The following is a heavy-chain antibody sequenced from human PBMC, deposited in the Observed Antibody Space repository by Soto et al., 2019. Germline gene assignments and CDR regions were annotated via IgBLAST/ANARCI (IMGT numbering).Heavy chain of an antibody. CDR1: GYTFSNFW. Sequence: GESLKISCQCSGYTFSNFWIGWVRQLPGKGLEWMGIIYPGDHETRYSPSFHGKVTISADKSINTAYLQWNSLEASDTAFYFCARSPRSSPYFDYGGQGALVTVSS. V-gene: IGHV5-51*01. D-gene: IGHD6-13*01. J-gene: IGHJ4*02. CDR3: ARSPRSSPYFDY. CDR2: IYPGDHET.